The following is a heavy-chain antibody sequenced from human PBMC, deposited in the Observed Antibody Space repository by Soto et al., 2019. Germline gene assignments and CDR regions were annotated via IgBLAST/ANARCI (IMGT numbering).Heavy chain of an antibody. V-gene: IGHV3-30-3*01. D-gene: IGHD5-12*01. CDR3: ARARIVATIKSGMDV. Sequence: QVQLVESGGGVVQPGRSLRLSCAASGFTFSSYAMHWVRQAPGKGLEWVAVISYDGSNKYYADSVKGRFTISRDNSKNTLYLQMNSLRAEDTAVYYFARARIVATIKSGMDVWGQGTTVTVSS. CDR2: ISYDGSNK. J-gene: IGHJ6*02. CDR1: GFTFSSYA.